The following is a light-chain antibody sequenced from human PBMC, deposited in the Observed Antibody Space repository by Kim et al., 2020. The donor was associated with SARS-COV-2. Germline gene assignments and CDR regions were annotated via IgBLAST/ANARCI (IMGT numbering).Light chain of an antibody. J-gene: IGKJ4*01. Sequence: ASVGDRVTITCQASQDISNYLNWYQQKPGKAPKLLISDASNLQRGVPSRFSGGGSGTDFTFTITSLQPEDIATYYCQQYENLPLTFGGGTKVQIK. CDR2: DAS. CDR3: QQYENLPLT. CDR1: QDISNY. V-gene: IGKV1-33*01.